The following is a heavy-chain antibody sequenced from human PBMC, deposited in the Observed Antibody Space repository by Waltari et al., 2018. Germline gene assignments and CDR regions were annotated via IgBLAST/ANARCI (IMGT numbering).Heavy chain of an antibody. Sequence: EVQLVESGGGLIQPGGSLRLSCAASGFTASSNYMSWVRQATGKGLEWVSVIYSGGSTYYADSVKGRFTISRDNSKNTLYLQMNSLRAEDTAVYYCAREVVRGVITFYYYGMDVWGQGTTVTVSS. CDR2: IYSGGST. CDR1: GFTASSNY. D-gene: IGHD3-10*01. V-gene: IGHV3-53*01. J-gene: IGHJ6*02. CDR3: AREVVRGVITFYYYGMDV.